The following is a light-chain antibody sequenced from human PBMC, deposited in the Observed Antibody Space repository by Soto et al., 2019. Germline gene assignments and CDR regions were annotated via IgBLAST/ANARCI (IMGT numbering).Light chain of an antibody. Sequence: DIQMTQSPSTLSASAGDRVTITCRASQSISSWLAWYQQKPGKAPKLLIYKASTLEGGVPSRFSGSGSGTEFTLTINSLQPDDFATYYCQQDNSYSPKMFGQGTKVEIK. CDR3: QQDNSYSPKM. V-gene: IGKV1-5*03. J-gene: IGKJ1*01. CDR2: KAS. CDR1: QSISSW.